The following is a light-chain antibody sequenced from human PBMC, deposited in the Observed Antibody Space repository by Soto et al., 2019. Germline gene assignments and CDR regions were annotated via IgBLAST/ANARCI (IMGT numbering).Light chain of an antibody. CDR1: ESVDIY. CDR2: HAS. CDR3: LQRRNWPPLT. V-gene: IGKV3-11*01. Sequence: ETVLTQSPATLSLSPGERATLSCRASESVDIYLAWYQQKPGQAPRLLIYHASNRATGIPARFSGSGSGTDFSLTISSLEPEDSAVSYCLQRRNWPPLTFGGGTRVEIK. J-gene: IGKJ4*01.